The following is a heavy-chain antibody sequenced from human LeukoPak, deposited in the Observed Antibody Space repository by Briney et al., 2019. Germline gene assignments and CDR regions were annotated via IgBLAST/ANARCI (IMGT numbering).Heavy chain of an antibody. V-gene: IGHV4-34*01. CDR3: ARDRYCSSTSCFNDY. J-gene: IGHJ4*02. D-gene: IGHD2-2*01. CDR1: GGSFSGYY. Sequence: SETLSLTCAVYGGSFSGYYWSWIRQPPGKGLEWIGEINHSGSTNYNPSLKSRVTISVDTFKNQFSLKLSSVTAADTAVYYCARDRYCSSTSCFNDYWGQGTLVTVSS. CDR2: INHSGST.